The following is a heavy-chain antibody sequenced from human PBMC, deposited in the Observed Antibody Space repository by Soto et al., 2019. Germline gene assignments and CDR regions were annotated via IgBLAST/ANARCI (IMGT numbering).Heavy chain of an antibody. J-gene: IGHJ5*02. CDR1: GGSITNTDYY. CDR3: ARAIAVTTPWFDP. Sequence: QVQLQESGPGLVKPSQTLSLTCSVSGGSITNTDYYWNWIRQSPGKGLEWIGSIDYSGSTYYNPSLRSRVTISVDTSKNQFSLSLNSVTAADSAVYYCARAIAVTTPWFDPWGQGTLVTVSS. V-gene: IGHV4-30-4*01. D-gene: IGHD4-17*01. CDR2: IDYSGST.